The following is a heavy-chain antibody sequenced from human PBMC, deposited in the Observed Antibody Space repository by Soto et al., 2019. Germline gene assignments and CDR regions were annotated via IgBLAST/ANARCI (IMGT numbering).Heavy chain of an antibody. CDR1: GGSISSGGYY. V-gene: IGHV4-31*03. CDR2: IYYSGST. J-gene: IGHJ4*02. CDR3: AREYYDSSGSMGPWFDY. D-gene: IGHD3-22*01. Sequence: PSETLSLTCTVSGGSISSGGYYWSWIRQHPGKGLEWIGYIYYSGSTYYNPSLKSRVTISVDTSKNQFSLKLSSVTAADTAVYYCAREYYDSSGSMGPWFDYWGQGTLVTVSS.